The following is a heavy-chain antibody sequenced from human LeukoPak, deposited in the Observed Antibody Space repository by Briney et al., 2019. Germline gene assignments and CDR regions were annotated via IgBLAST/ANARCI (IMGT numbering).Heavy chain of an antibody. V-gene: IGHV3-74*01. CDR2: INSDGSTT. Sequence: GGSLRLSCAASGFTFSKYWMHWVRQGPGTGLVWVSSINSDGSTTSYADSVKGRFTISRDNAKNTLLLQMNSLRAEDTAVYYCGRGHHYGMDVWGQGTTVTVSS. CDR1: GFTFSKYW. J-gene: IGHJ6*02. CDR3: GRGHHYGMDV.